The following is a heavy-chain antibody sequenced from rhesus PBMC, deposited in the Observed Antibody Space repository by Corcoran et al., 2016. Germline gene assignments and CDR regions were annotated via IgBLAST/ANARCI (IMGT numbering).Heavy chain of an antibody. CDR2: IYGNSAST. CDR1: GGSISGYYY. D-gene: IGHD2-8*01. Sequence: QVQLQQWGEGLVKPSETLSLTCAVYGGSISGYYYWSWIRQPPGKGLEWIGYIYGNSASTNYNPSLKKRVSISNDSSKNQFSLKLSSVTAADTAVYYCARDSSGYCSGGVCYGFDYWGQGVLVTVSS. J-gene: IGHJ4*01. V-gene: IGHV4-73*01. CDR3: ARDSSGYCSGGVCYGFDY.